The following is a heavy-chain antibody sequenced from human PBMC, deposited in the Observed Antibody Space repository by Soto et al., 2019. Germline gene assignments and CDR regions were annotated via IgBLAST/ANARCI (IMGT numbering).Heavy chain of an antibody. CDR2: IKFDGSEK. V-gene: IGHV3-7*03. CDR3: VKDGGYCSSATCYSPRNHYFDS. Sequence: RGSLRLSCVASGFSFSDYWMSWVRQAPGKGPEWVANIKFDGSEKQYVDSVRGRFSISRDNFRNSLFLQMNSLRAGDTAIYYCVKDGGYCSSATCYSPRNHYFDSWGQGTLVTVSS. J-gene: IGHJ4*02. CDR1: GFSFSDYW. D-gene: IGHD2-2*01.